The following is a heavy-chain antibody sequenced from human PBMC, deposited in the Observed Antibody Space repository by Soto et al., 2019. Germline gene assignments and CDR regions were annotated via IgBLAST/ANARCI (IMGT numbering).Heavy chain of an antibody. CDR2: IYYTGST. V-gene: IGHV4-59*08. J-gene: IGHJ4*01. CDR1: GGSINNYY. CDR3: ARHSWEPRKNFVY. Sequence: SETLSLTCTVSGGSINNYYWSWIRQPPGKGLEWIGYIYYTGSTNYNPSLKSRVTISLDTSKNQFSLKLSSVTAADTAVYYCARHSWEPRKNFVYWGQGPLVTVFS. D-gene: IGHD1-1*01.